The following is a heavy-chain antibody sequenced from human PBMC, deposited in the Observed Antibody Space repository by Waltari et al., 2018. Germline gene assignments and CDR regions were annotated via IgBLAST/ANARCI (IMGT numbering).Heavy chain of an antibody. J-gene: IGHJ6*03. CDR2: TSWDGSST. CDR3: TKAAAKYFYYYYMDV. V-gene: IGHV3-43D*03. Sequence: EVQLVESGGVVVQPGGSLRLSCGASGFTFVDYELQWVRQAPGKGFEWVALTSWDGSSTFYADSVKGRFTISRDNSKNSLYLQMNSLRHEDTALYYCTKAAAKYFYYYYMDVWGKGTPVTVSS. CDR1: GFTFVDYE.